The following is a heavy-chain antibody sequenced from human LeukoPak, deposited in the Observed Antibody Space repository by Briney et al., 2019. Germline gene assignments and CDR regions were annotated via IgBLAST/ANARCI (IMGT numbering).Heavy chain of an antibody. CDR2: ISAYNGNT. CDR1: GYTFTSYG. D-gene: IGHD1-26*01. J-gene: IGHJ5*02. CDR3: ARDGELVRWFDP. V-gene: IGHV1-18*01. Sequence: GESLKISCKGSGYTFTSYGISWVRQAPGQGLEWMGWISAYNGNTNYAQKLQGRVTMTTDTSTSTAYMELRSLRSDDTAVYYCARDGELVRWFDPWGQGTLVTVSS.